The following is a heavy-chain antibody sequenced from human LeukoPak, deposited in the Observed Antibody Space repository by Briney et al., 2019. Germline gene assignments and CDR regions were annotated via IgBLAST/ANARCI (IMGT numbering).Heavy chain of an antibody. CDR2: TYYSGST. J-gene: IGHJ4*02. CDR1: GDSISSYY. CDR3: ARGPGGSSSSDFDY. Sequence: TSETLSLTCTVSGDSISSYYWSWIRQPPGKGLEWIGYTYYSGSTNYNPSLKSRVTISIDTSKNQFSLKMNSVTAADTAVYYCARGPGGSSSSDFDYWGRGTLVTVSS. V-gene: IGHV4-59*08. D-gene: IGHD6-6*01.